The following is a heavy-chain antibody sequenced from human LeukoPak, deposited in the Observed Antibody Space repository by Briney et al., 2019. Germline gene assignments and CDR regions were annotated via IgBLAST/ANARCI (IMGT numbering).Heavy chain of an antibody. CDR1: GGSISSYS. V-gene: IGHV4-59*01. D-gene: IGHD2-2*01. CDR2: IFYSVST. J-gene: IGHJ6*03. CDR3: TRDSSVLVPAATRREYNYYYYMDV. Sequence: SESLSLTCTVSGGSISSYSWSWVRQPPGKGLEWMGYIFYSVSTNYNPSLKSRVTIAVDTTKSQFSLKPSSVTAADTAVHYCTRDSSVLVPAATRREYNYYYYMDVWGKGTTVTVSS.